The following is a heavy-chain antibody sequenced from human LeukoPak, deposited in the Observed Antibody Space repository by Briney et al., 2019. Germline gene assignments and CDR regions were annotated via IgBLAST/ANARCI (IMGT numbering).Heavy chain of an antibody. CDR1: GGTFSSYA. CDR2: IIPIFGTA. J-gene: IGHJ6*03. D-gene: IGHD3-10*01. CDR3: ARAMVRGVIPYYYYYMDV. V-gene: IGHV1-69*06. Sequence: SVKVSCKASGGTFSSYAISWVRQAPGQGLEWMGGIIPIFGTANYAQKFQGRVTITADKSTSTAYMELSSLRSEDTAVYYCARAMVRGVIPYYYYYMDVWGKGTTVTVSS.